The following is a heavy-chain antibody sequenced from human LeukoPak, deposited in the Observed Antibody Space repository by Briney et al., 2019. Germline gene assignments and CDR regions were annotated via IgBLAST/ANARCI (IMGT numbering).Heavy chain of an antibody. V-gene: IGHV3-66*01. J-gene: IGHJ4*02. CDR1: GFTVSSNY. D-gene: IGHD3-10*01. CDR3: ARSTVTMVDY. CDR2: IYSGGST. Sequence: TGGSLRLSCAASGFTVSSNYMSWVRQAPGRGLEWVSVIYSGGSTYYADSVKGRFTISRDNSKNTLFLQMNSLRAGDTAVYYCARSTVTMVDYWGQGTLVTVSS.